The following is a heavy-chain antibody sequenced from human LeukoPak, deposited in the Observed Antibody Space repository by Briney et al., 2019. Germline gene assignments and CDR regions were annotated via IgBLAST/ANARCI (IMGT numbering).Heavy chain of an antibody. V-gene: IGHV1-69*04. CDR2: IIPIFGIA. Sequence: EASVKVSCKASGGTFSSYAITWVRQAPGQGLDWMGRIIPIFGIANYAQKFQGRVTITADKSTSTAYMELSSLRSEDTAVYYCARDRGVATAMVGASGGNWFDPWGQGTMVTVSS. CDR1: GGTFSSYA. J-gene: IGHJ5*02. D-gene: IGHD5-18*01. CDR3: ARDRGVATAMVGASGGNWFDP.